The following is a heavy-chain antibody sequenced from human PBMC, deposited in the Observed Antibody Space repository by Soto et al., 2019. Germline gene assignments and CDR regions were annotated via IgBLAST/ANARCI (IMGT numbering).Heavy chain of an antibody. Sequence: GGSLRLSCAASGFTFSSYAMSWVRQAPGKGLEWVSAISGSGGSTYYADSVKGRFTISRDNSKNTLYLQMNSLRAEDTAVYYCARAYSSSPAGYFDYWGQGTLVTVSS. V-gene: IGHV3-23*01. CDR1: GFTFSSYA. CDR3: ARAYSSSPAGYFDY. CDR2: ISGSGGST. D-gene: IGHD6-6*01. J-gene: IGHJ4*02.